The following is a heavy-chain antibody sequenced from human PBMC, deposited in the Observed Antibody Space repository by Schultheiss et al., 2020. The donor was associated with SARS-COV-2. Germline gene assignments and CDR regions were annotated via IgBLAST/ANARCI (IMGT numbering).Heavy chain of an antibody. J-gene: IGHJ4*02. CDR2: MNPNSGNT. CDR3: ARETVVTPDFGY. Sequence: ASVKVSCKASGYTFTSYDINWVRQATGQGLEWMGWMNPNSGNTGYAQKLQGRVTMTTDTSTSTAYMELRSLRSDDTAVYYCARETVVTPDFGYWGQGTLVTVSS. V-gene: IGHV1-8*01. D-gene: IGHD4-23*01. CDR1: GYTFTSYD.